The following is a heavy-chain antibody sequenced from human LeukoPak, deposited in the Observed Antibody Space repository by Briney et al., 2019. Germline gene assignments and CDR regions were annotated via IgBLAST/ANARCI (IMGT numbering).Heavy chain of an antibody. CDR2: ISGSGGST. V-gene: IGHV3-23*01. CDR1: GFTFISYA. CDR3: AKDPTIFGVVTAYFDY. Sequence: RGSLRLSCAASGFTFISYAMSWVRQAPGKGLERVSAISGSGGSTYYADSVKGRFTISRDNSKNTLYLQMHSLRAEDTAVYYCAKDPTIFGVVTAYFDYWGQGTLVTVST. J-gene: IGHJ4*02. D-gene: IGHD3-3*01.